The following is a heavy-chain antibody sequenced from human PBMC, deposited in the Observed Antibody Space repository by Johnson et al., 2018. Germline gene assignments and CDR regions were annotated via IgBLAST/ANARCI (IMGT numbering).Heavy chain of an antibody. CDR2: ISGSGGST. D-gene: IGHD2-15*01. Sequence: VQLVESGGGVVQPGRSLRLSCAASGFTFSSYAMSWVRQAPGKGLEWVSAISGSGGSTYYADSVKGRFTISRDNSKNTLYLQMNRLRAEDTAVYYGAKECSGGSCNCGMDVWGQGTTVTVSS. J-gene: IGHJ6*02. CDR3: AKECSGGSCNCGMDV. CDR1: GFTFSSYA. V-gene: IGHV3-23*04.